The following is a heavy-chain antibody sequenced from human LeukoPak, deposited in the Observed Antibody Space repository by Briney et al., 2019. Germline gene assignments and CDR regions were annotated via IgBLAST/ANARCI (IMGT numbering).Heavy chain of an antibody. CDR3: ARAVGPCDY. V-gene: IGHV3-23*01. D-gene: IGHD1-26*01. Sequence: PGGSLRLSCAASGFTFSSYAMSWVRQAPGKGLEWVSAISGSGGSTYYADSMKGRFTISRDNSTNTLYLQMNSLRAEDTGVYYCARAVGPCDYWGQGTLVTVSS. CDR2: ISGSGGST. CDR1: GFTFSSYA. J-gene: IGHJ4*02.